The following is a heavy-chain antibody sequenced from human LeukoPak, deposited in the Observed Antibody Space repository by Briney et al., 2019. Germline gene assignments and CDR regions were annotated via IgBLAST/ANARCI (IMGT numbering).Heavy chain of an antibody. CDR3: ARVPFDY. V-gene: IGHV4-34*01. Sequence: PSETLSLTCAVYGGSFSGYYWSWIRQPPGKGLEWSGEINHSGSTNYNPSLKSRVTISVDTTKNQYSLKVSSVTAADTAVYYCARVPFDYWGQGTLVTVSS. J-gene: IGHJ4*02. CDR1: GGSFSGYY. CDR2: INHSGST.